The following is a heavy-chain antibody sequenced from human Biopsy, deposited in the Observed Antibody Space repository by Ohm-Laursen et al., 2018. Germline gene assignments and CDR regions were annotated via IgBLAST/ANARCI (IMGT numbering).Heavy chain of an antibody. CDR2: IIAVSGLV. CDR3: ATPFQYYDSWGGYPPFDH. V-gene: IGHV1-69*10. D-gene: IGHD3-3*01. CDR1: GGAFSNYA. Sequence: VKISCKASGGAFSNYAISWVRQAPGEGLGWMGGIIAVSGLVNYAPKFQGRVSITADKSTTTAYMELSNLKSEDTAVYYCATPFQYYDSWGGYPPFDHWGQGTLVTVSS. J-gene: IGHJ4*02.